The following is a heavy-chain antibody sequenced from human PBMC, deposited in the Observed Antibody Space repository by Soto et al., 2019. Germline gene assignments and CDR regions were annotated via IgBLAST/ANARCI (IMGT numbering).Heavy chain of an antibody. V-gene: IGHV1-46*01. J-gene: IGHJ4*02. CDR1: GYAFTTYY. CDR3: ARGVAPSYSAY. CDR2: LNPNSGNT. Sequence: ASVKVSCKASGYAFTTYYIHWVRQAPGQGLEWMGILNPNSGNTKYSQKFQGRVTITRDTSASTAYVELSSLRSEDTAVYYCARGVAPSYSAYWRQGTLVPVSS. D-gene: IGHD2-15*01.